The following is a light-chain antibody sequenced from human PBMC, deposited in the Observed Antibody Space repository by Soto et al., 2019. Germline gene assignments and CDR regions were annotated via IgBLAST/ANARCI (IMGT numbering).Light chain of an antibody. CDR3: NSYAGSNNV. J-gene: IGLJ1*01. CDR2: EVS. Sequence: QSALTQPPSASRSPGQSVTISCTGTSSDVGGYNYVSWYQQHPGKAPKLMIYEVSKRPSGVPDRFSGSKSGSTASLTVSGLQAEDEADYYCNSYAGSNNVFGTGTKLTVL. CDR1: SSDVGGYNY. V-gene: IGLV2-8*02.